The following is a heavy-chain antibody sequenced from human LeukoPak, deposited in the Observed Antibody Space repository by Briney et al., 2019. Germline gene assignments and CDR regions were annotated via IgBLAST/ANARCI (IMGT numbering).Heavy chain of an antibody. CDR2: IIPIFGTA. V-gene: IGHV1-69*05. Sequence: SVKVSCKASGGTFSSYAISWVRQAPGQGLEWMGGIIPIFGTANYAQKFEGRVTITTDESTSTAYMELSSLRSEDTAVYYCARARRTEAAGYWYFDLWGRGTLDTVSS. D-gene: IGHD6-13*01. CDR1: GGTFSSYA. J-gene: IGHJ2*01. CDR3: ARARRTEAAGYWYFDL.